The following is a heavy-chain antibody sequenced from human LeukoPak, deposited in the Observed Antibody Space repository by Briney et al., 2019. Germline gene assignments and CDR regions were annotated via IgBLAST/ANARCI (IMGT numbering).Heavy chain of an antibody. CDR2: INPNSGGT. Sequence: GASVKVSCKASGYTFTGYYMHWVRQAPGQGLEWMGWINPNSGGTNYAQKFQGRVTMTRDTSNSTAYMELSRLRSDDTAVYYCVAYYYDSSDYYFDYWGQGTLVTVSS. J-gene: IGHJ4*02. V-gene: IGHV1-2*02. CDR3: VAYYYDSSDYYFDY. CDR1: GYTFTGYY. D-gene: IGHD3-22*01.